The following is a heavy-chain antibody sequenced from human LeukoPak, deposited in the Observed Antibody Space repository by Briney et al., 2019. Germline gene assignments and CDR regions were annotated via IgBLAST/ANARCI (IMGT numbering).Heavy chain of an antibody. CDR2: IYPGDSDT. D-gene: IGHD5-12*01. Sequence: GESLKISCKGSGYSFTSYWIGWVRQMPGKGLEWMGIIYPGDSDTSYSPSFQGQFTISADKSMSTAYLQWSSLRASDTAMYYCARRKDSGYDLGYFDYWGQGTLVTVSS. V-gene: IGHV5-51*01. J-gene: IGHJ4*02. CDR1: GYSFTSYW. CDR3: ARRKDSGYDLGYFDY.